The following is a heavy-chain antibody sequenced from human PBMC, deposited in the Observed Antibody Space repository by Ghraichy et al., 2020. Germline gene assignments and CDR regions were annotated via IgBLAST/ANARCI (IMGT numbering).Heavy chain of an antibody. V-gene: IGHV4-34*01. CDR1: GGSFSGYY. Sequence: SETLSLTCAVYGGSFSGYYWSWIRQPPGKGLEWIGEINHSGSTNYNPSLKSRVTISVDTSKNQFSLKLSSVTAADTAVYYCARSMYYDFWSGFPAPYYYYYYMDVWGKGTTVTVSS. J-gene: IGHJ6*03. CDR2: INHSGST. D-gene: IGHD3-3*01. CDR3: ARSMYYDFWSGFPAPYYYYYYMDV.